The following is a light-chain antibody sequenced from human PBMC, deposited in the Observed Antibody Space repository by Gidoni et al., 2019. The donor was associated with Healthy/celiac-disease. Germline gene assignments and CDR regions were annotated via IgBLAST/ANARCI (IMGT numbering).Light chain of an antibody. CDR1: NIGSKR. J-gene: IGLJ2*01. CDR2: YDS. V-gene: IGLV3-21*04. CDR3: QVWDSSSDHVV. Sequence: YVLTQPPPVLVAPGKTARITRGGNNIGSKRVHLYQQKPGQAPVLVIYYDSDRPSGIPERFSGSNSGNTATLTISRVEAGDEADYYCQVWDSSSDHVVFGGGTKLTVL.